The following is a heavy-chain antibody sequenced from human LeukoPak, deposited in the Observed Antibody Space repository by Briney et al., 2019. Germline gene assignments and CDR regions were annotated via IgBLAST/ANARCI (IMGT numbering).Heavy chain of an antibody. CDR3: AKAGAKVMVVVLTH. V-gene: IGHV3-23*01. CDR1: GFTFSTYA. CDR2: ISGSGGST. Sequence: GGSLKLSCAASGFTFSTYAMSLVRQAPGKGLEWVSTISGSGGSTDYADSVKGRFTISRDNSKNTMYLQMNSLRAEDTAVYYCAKAGAKVMVVVLTHWGQGTLVTVSS. D-gene: IGHD3-22*01. J-gene: IGHJ4*02.